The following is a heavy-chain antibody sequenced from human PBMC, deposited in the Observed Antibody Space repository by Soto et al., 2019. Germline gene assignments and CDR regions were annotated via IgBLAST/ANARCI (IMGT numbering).Heavy chain of an antibody. CDR2: ISHDGNSH. CDR3: VKAQERSAQYFAVVITAFDF. J-gene: IGHJ3*01. D-gene: IGHD3-22*01. Sequence: QVHLVESGGGVVQPGRSLRLSCEGSGFSFSNSGIHWVRQAPGKGLEWVAVISHDGNSHHLADSVRGRFTISRDNSKNTVFLHMTSLRREDSAVYHCVKAQERSAQYFAVVITAFDFWGQATMVTVSS. CDR1: GFSFSNSG. V-gene: IGHV3-30*18.